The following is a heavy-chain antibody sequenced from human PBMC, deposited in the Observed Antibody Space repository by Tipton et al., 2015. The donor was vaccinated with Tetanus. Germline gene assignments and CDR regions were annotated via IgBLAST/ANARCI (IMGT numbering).Heavy chain of an antibody. D-gene: IGHD1-26*01. CDR1: GFTVSSNY. J-gene: IGHJ4*02. CDR3: ARDMSHSGSLGD. Sequence: SLRLSCAASGFTVSSNYMSWVRRAPGKGLEWVSVIYSGGSTYYADSVKGRFTISRDNSTNTLYLQMNSLRAEDTAVYYCARDMSHSGSLGDWGQGTLVTVSS. CDR2: IYSGGST. V-gene: IGHV3-53*01.